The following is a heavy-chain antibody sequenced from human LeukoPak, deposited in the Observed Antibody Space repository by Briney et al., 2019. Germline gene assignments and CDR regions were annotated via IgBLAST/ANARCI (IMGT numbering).Heavy chain of an antibody. V-gene: IGHV4-31*03. D-gene: IGHD3-22*01. CDR2: IYYSGST. Sequence: SETLSLTRTVPGGPISSGGYYWSWIRQHPGKGLEWIGDIYYSGSTYYNPSLKSRVTIPVDTPKNQRSLKLSSVTAADTAVYYCARSPHYYDSSGYPHPFDYWGQGTLVTVSS. J-gene: IGHJ4*02. CDR3: ARSPHYYDSSGYPHPFDY. CDR1: GGPISSGGYY.